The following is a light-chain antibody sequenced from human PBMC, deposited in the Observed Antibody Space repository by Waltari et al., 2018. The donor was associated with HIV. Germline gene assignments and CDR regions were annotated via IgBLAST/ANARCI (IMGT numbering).Light chain of an antibody. V-gene: IGLV2-23*02. CDR2: EVS. J-gene: IGLJ1*01. CDR3: CSYASGSTFV. CDR1: SSDLGSYAL. Sequence: QSALTQPASVSGSPGQSITISCTGTSSDLGSYALVSCYQQHPGKAPKVMIYEVSKRPSGVSNRFSGSKSGNTASLIISGLQAEDEADYYCCSYASGSTFVFGTGTKVTVL.